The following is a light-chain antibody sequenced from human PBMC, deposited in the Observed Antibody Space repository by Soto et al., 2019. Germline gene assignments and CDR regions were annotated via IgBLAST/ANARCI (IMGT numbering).Light chain of an antibody. V-gene: IGLV2-8*01. CDR2: EVT. J-gene: IGLJ1*01. CDR1: SSDVGGYNY. Sequence: QSALTQPPSASGSPGQSVTISCTGTSSDVGGYNYVSWYQQHPGKAPKLVIYEVTKRPSGVPDRFSGSKSGNTASLTVSELQAEDEADYYCSSFTGASTIFGTGTKLTVL. CDR3: SSFTGASTI.